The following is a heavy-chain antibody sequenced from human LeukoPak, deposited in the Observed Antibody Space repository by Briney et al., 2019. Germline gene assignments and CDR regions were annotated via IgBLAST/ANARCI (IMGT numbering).Heavy chain of an antibody. V-gene: IGHV4-59*01. CDR1: GVSISGNY. CDR2: IFYTGST. J-gene: IGHJ4*02. Sequence: SETLSLTCTVSGVSISGNYWSWIRQPPGKGLEWIGYIFYTGSTNYNPSLQSRVTILLDTSKNQFSLKLSSVSAADTAVYYCARGYCSGGSCYVFDYWGQGTLVTVSS. D-gene: IGHD2-15*01. CDR3: ARGYCSGGSCYVFDY.